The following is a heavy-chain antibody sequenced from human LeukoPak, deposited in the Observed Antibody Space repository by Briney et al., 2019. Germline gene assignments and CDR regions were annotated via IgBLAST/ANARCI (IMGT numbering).Heavy chain of an antibody. Sequence: GRSLRLSCAASGFTFNDYAMHWVRQAPGKGLEWVSGITWHSADIAYADSVKGRFTISRDNAKRSLYLQMNSLRADDTAFYYCAKARGVGATSTLFDIWGQGTMVTVSS. CDR1: GFTFNDYA. CDR3: AKARGVGATSTLFDI. CDR2: ITWHSADI. D-gene: IGHD1-26*01. V-gene: IGHV3-9*01. J-gene: IGHJ3*02.